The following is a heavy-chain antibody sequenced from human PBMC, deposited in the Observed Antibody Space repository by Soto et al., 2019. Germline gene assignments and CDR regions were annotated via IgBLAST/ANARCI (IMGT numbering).Heavy chain of an antibody. CDR2: IYYSGST. CDR1: GGAVSSCSSY. J-gene: IGHJ3*02. D-gene: IGHD6-19*01. CDR3: ARVEQWLVGVGAFDI. V-gene: IGHV4-61*01. Sequence: SETLSLTCTVSGGAVSSCSSYWSWILQPPGKGLEWIGYIYYSGSTNYNPSLKSRVTISVDTSKNQFSLKLSSVTAADTAVYYCARVEQWLVGVGAFDIWGQGTMVTVSS.